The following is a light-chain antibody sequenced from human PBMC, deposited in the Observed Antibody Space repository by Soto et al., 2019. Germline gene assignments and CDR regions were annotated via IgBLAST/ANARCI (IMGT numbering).Light chain of an antibody. V-gene: IGLV2-14*01. Sequence: QSDLTQPASVSGSPGQSITISCTGSNSDIGGYDYVSWYQQHPGKAPKLMIYGVDDRSSGVSNRFSGSKSGNTASLTISGLQAEDEADYYCTSYTSRNTLVVFGGGTKVTVL. CDR1: NSDIGGYDY. CDR2: GVD. CDR3: TSYTSRNTLVV. J-gene: IGLJ2*01.